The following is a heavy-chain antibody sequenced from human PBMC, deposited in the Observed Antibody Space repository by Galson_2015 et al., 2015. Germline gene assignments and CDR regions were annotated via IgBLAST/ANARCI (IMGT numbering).Heavy chain of an antibody. V-gene: IGHV3-23*01. CDR1: GFTFSSYA. CDR3: AKDSVVAAASNPTDH. D-gene: IGHD2-2*01. J-gene: IGHJ4*02. Sequence: SLRLSCAASGFTFSSYAMSWVRQAPGKGLEWFSDISNNGVNIYYADSVKGRFTISRDNSKNTLYLQMNSLRAEDTAIYYCAKDSVVAAASNPTDHCGQGTPVAVSS. CDR2: ISNNGVNI.